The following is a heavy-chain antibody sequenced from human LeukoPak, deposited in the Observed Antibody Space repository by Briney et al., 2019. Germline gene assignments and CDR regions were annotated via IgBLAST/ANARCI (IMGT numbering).Heavy chain of an antibody. V-gene: IGHV4-59*01. CDR3: AGIKGIAGPPYYYYYYMDV. J-gene: IGHJ6*03. Sequence: SETLSLTCTVSGGSISSYYWSWIRQPPGKGLEWIGYIYYSGSTIYNPSLKSRVTISVDTSKNQFSLKLNSVTAADTAVYYCAGIKGIAGPPYYYYYYMDVWGKGTTVTVSS. CDR1: GGSISSYY. CDR2: IYYSGST.